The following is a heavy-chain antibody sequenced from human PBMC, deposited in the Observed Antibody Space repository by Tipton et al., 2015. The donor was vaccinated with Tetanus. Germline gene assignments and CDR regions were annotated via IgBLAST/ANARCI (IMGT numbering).Heavy chain of an antibody. J-gene: IGHJ4*02. CDR2: IYYSGST. CDR1: GGSISSYY. CDR3: ARCSSEMEDRVGFDY. D-gene: IGHD1-14*01. Sequence: TLSLTCTVSGGSISSYYWSWIRQPPGKGLEWIGYIYYSGSTNYNPSLKSRVTISVDTSKNQFSLKLSSVTAADTAVYYCARCSSEMEDRVGFDYWGQGTLVTVSS. V-gene: IGHV4-59*12.